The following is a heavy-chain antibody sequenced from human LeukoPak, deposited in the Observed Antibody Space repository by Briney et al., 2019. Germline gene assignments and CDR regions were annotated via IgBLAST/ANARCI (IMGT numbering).Heavy chain of an antibody. D-gene: IGHD4-17*01. J-gene: IGHJ4*02. CDR2: IYPGDSDT. CDR1: GYSFTSYW. V-gene: IGHV5-51*01. CDR3: ARGKNDYGDYVVDY. Sequence: GESLKISCKGSGYSFTSYWIGWVRQMPGKGLEWMGIIYPGDSDTRYSPSFQGQVTISADKSISTAYLQWSSPKASDTAMCYRARGKNDYGDYVVDYWGRGTLVTVSS.